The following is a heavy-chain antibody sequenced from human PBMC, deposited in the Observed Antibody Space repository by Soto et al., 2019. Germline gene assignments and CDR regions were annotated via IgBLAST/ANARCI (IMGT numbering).Heavy chain of an antibody. Sequence: GGSLRLSCAASGFTFNTSGMHWVRQAPGKGLEWLAVISYDGATQYYGDTVKGRFTISRDNSKNTLFLQMGRLRAEDTALYYCATKARVKNYLYYGMDVWGLGTTVTVSS. CDR3: ATKARVKNYLYYGMDV. D-gene: IGHD2-21*01. CDR1: GFTFNTSG. J-gene: IGHJ6*02. CDR2: ISYDGATQ. V-gene: IGHV3-30*06.